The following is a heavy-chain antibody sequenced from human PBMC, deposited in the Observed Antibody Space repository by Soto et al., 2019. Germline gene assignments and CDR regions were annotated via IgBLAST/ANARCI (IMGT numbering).Heavy chain of an antibody. CDR1: GGTFSSYA. J-gene: IGHJ6*02. Sequence: SVKVSCEASGGTFSSYAISWVRQAPGQGLEWMGGIIPIFGTANYAQKFQGRVTITADESTSTAYMELSSLRSEDTAVYYCARPRITMIVVGGMDVWGQGTTVTVSS. CDR3: ARPRITMIVVGGMDV. D-gene: IGHD3-22*01. V-gene: IGHV1-69*01. CDR2: IIPIFGTA.